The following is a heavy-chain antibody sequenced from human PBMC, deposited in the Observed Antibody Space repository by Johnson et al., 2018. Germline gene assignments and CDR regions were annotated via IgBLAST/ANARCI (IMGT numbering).Heavy chain of an antibody. CDR1: GVTFSTYW. V-gene: IGHV3-74*01. J-gene: IGHJ4*02. Sequence: VQLQESGGGFVQXGGSLRLSCVASGVTFSTYWMHWVRQAPGKGLVWVSRINTDGSSTSYADSVKGRFTISRDNAKNTLYLQMNSLRAEDTPVYYCARGDTAMAEIDYWGQGTLVTVSS. D-gene: IGHD5-18*01. CDR2: INTDGSST. CDR3: ARGDTAMAEIDY.